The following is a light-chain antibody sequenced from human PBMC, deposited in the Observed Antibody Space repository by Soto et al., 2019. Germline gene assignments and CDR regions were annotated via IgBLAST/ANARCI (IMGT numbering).Light chain of an antibody. J-gene: IGKJ1*01. V-gene: IGKV1-5*03. CDR1: QSISTY. CDR2: KAS. CDR3: QQYNTYSRT. Sequence: DIQMTQSPSTLSASVGDRVAIACRASQSISTYLAWYQQKPGKAPKLLIYKASSLESGVPSRFSGSGSGAEFTLTISSLQPDHFATYYCQQYNTYSRTFGQGTKVEIK.